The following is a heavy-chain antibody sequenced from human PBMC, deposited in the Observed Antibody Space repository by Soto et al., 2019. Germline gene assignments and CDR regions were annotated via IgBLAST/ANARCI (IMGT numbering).Heavy chain of an antibody. D-gene: IGHD6-13*01. Sequence: ASVKVSCKVSGYTLTELSMHWVRQAPGKGLEWMGGFDPEDGETIYAQKFQGRVTMIEDTSTDTAYMELSSLRSEYTAVYYCAPRRSRWQLVLHPPRCWGQGNLGTV. V-gene: IGHV1-24*01. CDR2: FDPEDGET. J-gene: IGHJ4*02. CDR1: GYTLTELS. CDR3: APRRSRWQLVLHPPRC.